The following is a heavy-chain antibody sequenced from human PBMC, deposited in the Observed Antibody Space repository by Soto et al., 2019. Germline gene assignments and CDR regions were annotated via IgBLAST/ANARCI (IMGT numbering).Heavy chain of an antibody. J-gene: IGHJ3*02. V-gene: IGHV3-15*01. CDR1: GFTFSNAW. Sequence: EVQLVESGGGLVKPGGSLRLSCAASGFTFSNAWMSWVRQAPGKGLEWVGRIKSKTDGGTTDYAAPVQGRFTISRDDSKNTLYLQMNSLKTEDTAVYYCTTVRVVAAFAFDIWGQGTMVTVSS. CDR3: TTVRVVAAFAFDI. CDR2: IKSKTDGGTT. D-gene: IGHD2-15*01.